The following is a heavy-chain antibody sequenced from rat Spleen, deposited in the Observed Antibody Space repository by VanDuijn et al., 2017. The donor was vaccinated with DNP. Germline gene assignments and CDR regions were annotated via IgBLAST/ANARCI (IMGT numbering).Heavy chain of an antibody. D-gene: IGHD1-2*01. CDR2: INKDSSTI. Sequence: VQLKESGPGLVQPSQTLSLTCTVAGFSLTSYNVHWVRQAPGKGLEWIGEINKDSSTIKYTPSLKDKFTISRDNAQNTLYLQMSKLGSEDTAIYYCARGRLYPHYAMDAWGQGTSVTVSS. CDR3: ARGRLYPHYAMDA. CDR1: GFSLTSYN. J-gene: IGHJ4*01. V-gene: IGHV4-2*01.